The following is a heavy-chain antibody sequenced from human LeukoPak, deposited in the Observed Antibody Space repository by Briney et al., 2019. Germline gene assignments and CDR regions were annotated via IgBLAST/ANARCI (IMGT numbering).Heavy chain of an antibody. D-gene: IGHD7-27*01. V-gene: IGHV3-7*01. CDR2: IKQDGSQK. CDR3: AREDWGPDY. CDR1: GFTFTGYW. J-gene: IGHJ4*02. Sequence: PGGSLRLSCAASGFTFTGYWMVWVRQAPGKGLEWVANIKQDGSQKHYVDSVKGRFTISRDNAKKSLYLQMNNLRAEDTGVYYCAREDWGPDYWGQGTLVTVS.